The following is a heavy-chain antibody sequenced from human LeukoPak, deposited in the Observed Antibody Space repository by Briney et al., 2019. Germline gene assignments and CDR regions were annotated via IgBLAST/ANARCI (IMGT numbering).Heavy chain of an antibody. V-gene: IGHV1-69*01. CDR3: ATLTAPSLYYYGMDV. Sequence: GSSVKVSCKASGGTFSRYAISWVRQAPGQGLEWMGGISPIFGTVNYAQKFQGRVTITADESTSTAYMEVSSLRSEDTAVYYCATLTAPSLYYYGMDVWGQGTTVTVSS. J-gene: IGHJ6*02. CDR2: ISPIFGTV. CDR1: GGTFSRYA. D-gene: IGHD3-9*01.